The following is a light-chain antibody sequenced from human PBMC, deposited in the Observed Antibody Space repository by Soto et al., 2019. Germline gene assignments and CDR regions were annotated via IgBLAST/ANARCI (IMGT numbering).Light chain of an antibody. Sequence: DIQMTQSPSTLSASVGDRVTITCRASQSIRSWLAWYQQKPGKAPKVLIYKASSLESGVPSRFSGSGSGTEFTLTISSLQTDDFATYYCQQYENYPFTFGGGTKVEIK. J-gene: IGKJ4*01. CDR2: KAS. V-gene: IGKV1-5*03. CDR1: QSIRSW. CDR3: QQYENYPFT.